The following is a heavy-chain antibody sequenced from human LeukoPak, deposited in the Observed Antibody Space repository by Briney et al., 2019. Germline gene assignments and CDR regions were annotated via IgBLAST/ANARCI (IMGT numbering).Heavy chain of an antibody. J-gene: IGHJ3*02. Sequence: GGSLRLSCAASGFSFSTYWMTWVRQAPGKGLEWVANIKQDGSDKRYVDSVKGRFTISRDNAKNSLYLQMNSLRVEDTAIYYCARDIHSVAFDIWGQGTVVTVSS. CDR1: GFSFSTYW. CDR2: IKQDGSDK. CDR3: ARDIHSVAFDI. V-gene: IGHV3-7*01.